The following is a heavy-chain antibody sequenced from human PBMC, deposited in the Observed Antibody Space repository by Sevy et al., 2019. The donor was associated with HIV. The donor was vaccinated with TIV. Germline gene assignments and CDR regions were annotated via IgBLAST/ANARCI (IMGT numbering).Heavy chain of an antibody. J-gene: IGHJ6*02. CDR2: FDPEDGET. CDR3: ARLNAMGTRYYYYYYGMDV. V-gene: IGHV1-24*01. Sequence: ASVKVSCKVSGYTLTELSMHWVRQAPGKGLEWMGGFDPEDGETIYAQKFQGRDTMTEDTSTDTAYMELSSLRSEDTAVYYCARLNAMGTRYYYYYYGMDVWGQGTTVTVSS. CDR1: GYTLTELS. D-gene: IGHD5-18*01.